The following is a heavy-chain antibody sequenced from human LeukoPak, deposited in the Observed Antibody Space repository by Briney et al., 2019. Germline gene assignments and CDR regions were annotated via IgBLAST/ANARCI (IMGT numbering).Heavy chain of an antibody. V-gene: IGHV3-21*03. CDR1: GFTFRSYS. CDR2: ISSSYSYI. J-gene: IGHJ4*02. Sequence: GGSLRLSCAASGFTFRSYSMNWVRQASGKGLEWVSFISSSYSYIYYADSVKGRFTISRDNAKNSLYLQMNSLKTEDTAVYYCTTRKLVVGATFDYWGQGTLVTVSS. D-gene: IGHD1-26*01. CDR3: TTRKLVVGATFDY.